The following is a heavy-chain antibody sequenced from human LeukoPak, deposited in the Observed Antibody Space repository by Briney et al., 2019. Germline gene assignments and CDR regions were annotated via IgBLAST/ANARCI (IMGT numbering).Heavy chain of an antibody. V-gene: IGHV3-21*01. CDR3: ARDLRSSGYYAFDY. CDR1: GFTFSSYG. D-gene: IGHD3-22*01. Sequence: GGTLRLSCAASGFTFSSYGMSWVRQAPGKGLEWVSFISSSSSYIYYADSVKGRFTISRDNAKNSLYLQMNSLRAEDTAVYYCARDLRSSGYYAFDYWGQGTLVTVSS. J-gene: IGHJ4*02. CDR2: ISSSSSYI.